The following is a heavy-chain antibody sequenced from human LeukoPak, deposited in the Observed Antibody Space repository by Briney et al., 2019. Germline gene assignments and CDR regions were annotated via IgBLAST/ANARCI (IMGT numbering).Heavy chain of an antibody. Sequence: ASVKVSCKASGYTFTSYDINWVRQATGQGLEWMGWINPNSGGTNYAQKFQGRVTMTRDTSISTAYMELSRLRSDDTAVYYCARPYGSGPYYYYYYMDVWGKGTTVTVSS. CDR2: INPNSGGT. CDR3: ARPYGSGPYYYYYYMDV. CDR1: GYTFTSYD. D-gene: IGHD3-10*01. J-gene: IGHJ6*03. V-gene: IGHV1-2*02.